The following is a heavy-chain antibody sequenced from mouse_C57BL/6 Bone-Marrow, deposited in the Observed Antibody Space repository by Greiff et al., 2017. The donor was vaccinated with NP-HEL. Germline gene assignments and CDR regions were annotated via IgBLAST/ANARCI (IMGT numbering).Heavy chain of an antibody. CDR3: ALPIYDCYYMDAMDY. CDR1: GFSLSTFGMG. Sequence: QVTLNVCGPGILQPSQTLSLTCSFSGFSLSTFGMGVGWIRQPSGKGLEWLAHIWWDDDKYYNPALKSRLTISKDTSKNQVFLKIANVDTADTATYYCALPIYDCYYMDAMDYWGQGTSVTVSS. V-gene: IGHV8-8*01. CDR2: IWWDDDK. J-gene: IGHJ4*01. D-gene: IGHD2-3*01.